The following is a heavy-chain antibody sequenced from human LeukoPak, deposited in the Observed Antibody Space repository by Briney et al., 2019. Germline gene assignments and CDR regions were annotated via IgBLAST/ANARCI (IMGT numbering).Heavy chain of an antibody. D-gene: IGHD3-10*01. CDR2: ISSSSSYI. CDR1: GFTFSSYS. J-gene: IGHJ6*02. V-gene: IGHV3-21*01. Sequence: GGSLRLSCAASGFTFSSYSMNWVRQAPGKGLEWVSSISSSSSYIYYADSVKGRFTISRDNAKNSLYLQMNSLRAEDTAVYYCARDNGLGFGELLWETYGMDVWGQGTTVTVSS. CDR3: ARDNGLGFGELLWETYGMDV.